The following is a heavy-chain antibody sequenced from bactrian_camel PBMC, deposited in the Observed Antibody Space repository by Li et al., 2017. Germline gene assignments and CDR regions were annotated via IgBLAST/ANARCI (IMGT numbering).Heavy chain of an antibody. CDR2: VYTDGSGP. Sequence: VQLVESGGGSVQTGGSLTLSCTASGPRNRRYCMGWFRQAPGKGLEWVSSVYTDGSGPYYAEFVKGRLSMSSDNAKNTVYLQINSLKSEDTALYYCATEWDCSGGYCYPTGFGYWGQGTQVTVS. CDR1: GPRNRRYC. V-gene: IGHV3-2*01. D-gene: IGHD2*01. J-gene: IGHJ6*01. CDR3: ATEWDCSGGYCYPTGFGY.